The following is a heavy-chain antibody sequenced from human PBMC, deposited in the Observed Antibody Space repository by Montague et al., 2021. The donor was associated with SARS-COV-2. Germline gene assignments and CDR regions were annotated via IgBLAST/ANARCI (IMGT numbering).Heavy chain of an antibody. CDR3: ARWYYGSGSYPH. J-gene: IGHJ4*02. D-gene: IGHD3-10*01. V-gene: IGHV4-38-2*01. CDR1: GYSTSSGYY. Sequence: SETLSLTCSVSGYSTSSGYYWGWIRQPPGKGLEWIGNIYRSGGTYYSPSLKSRVTVSVDTSKNQFSLRLSSVTAADTAVYYCARWYYGSGSYPHWGQGTLVTVSS. CDR2: IYRSGGT.